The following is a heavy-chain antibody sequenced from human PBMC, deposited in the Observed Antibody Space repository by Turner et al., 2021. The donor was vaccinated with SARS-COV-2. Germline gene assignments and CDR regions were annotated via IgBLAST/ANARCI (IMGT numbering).Heavy chain of an antibody. J-gene: IGHJ6*02. D-gene: IGHD3-9*01. CDR1: GYTLTELS. Sequence: QVQLVQSGAEVKKPGASVKVSCKVSGYTLTELSMHWVRQAHGKGLEWMGGFDPEDGKTIYAQNLQGRVTMTEDTSTDTAYMELRSLRSEDTAVYYCATHYDIVNPYYTRRGYSGRDVWGQGTAVTV. CDR3: ATHYDIVNPYYTRRGYSGRDV. CDR2: FDPEDGKT. V-gene: IGHV1-24*01.